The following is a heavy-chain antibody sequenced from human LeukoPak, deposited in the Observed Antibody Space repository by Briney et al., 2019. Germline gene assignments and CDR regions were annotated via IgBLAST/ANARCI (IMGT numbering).Heavy chain of an antibody. CDR2: IGYDGSNK. CDR3: ARDRITGSYYDYYYYMDV. Sequence: GGSLRLSCAASGFIFNSYGMHWVRQAPGKGLEWVAFIGYDGSNKYYADSVKGRFTISRDNAKNSLYLQMNSLRAEDTAVYYCARDRITGSYYDYYYYMDVWGKGTTVTVSS. V-gene: IGHV3-30*02. D-gene: IGHD1-26*01. CDR1: GFIFNSYG. J-gene: IGHJ6*03.